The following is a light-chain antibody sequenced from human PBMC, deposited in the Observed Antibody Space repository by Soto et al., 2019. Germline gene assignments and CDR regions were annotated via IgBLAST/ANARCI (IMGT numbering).Light chain of an antibody. J-gene: IGKJ2*01. CDR3: QQYGNSPYT. V-gene: IGKV3-20*01. CDR2: AVS. CDR1: QSVSSNY. Sequence: EIVLTQSPGTLSLSPGERATLSCRASQSVSSNYLVWYQRKPGQAPRLLIYAVSNRATGIPDRFSGSGSGTDFTLTISRLEPEDFAVYYCQQYGNSPYTFGQATMLEIK.